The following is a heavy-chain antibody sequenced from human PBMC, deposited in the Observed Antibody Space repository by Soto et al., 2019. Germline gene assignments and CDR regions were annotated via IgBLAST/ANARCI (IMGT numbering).Heavy chain of an antibody. D-gene: IGHD2-15*01. CDR1: GYTFTNYW. CDR3: ARGYCSGGTCYSKRDFYYGLDV. V-gene: IGHV5-51*01. J-gene: IGHJ6*02. Sequence: PGESLKISCKGSGYTFTNYWIGWVRQMPGKGLEWMGIIYAGDSDTRYSPSFQGQVTFSVDMSINAAYLQWSSLRASDTAIYYCARGYCSGGTCYSKRDFYYGLDVWGHGTTVTVSS. CDR2: IYAGDSDT.